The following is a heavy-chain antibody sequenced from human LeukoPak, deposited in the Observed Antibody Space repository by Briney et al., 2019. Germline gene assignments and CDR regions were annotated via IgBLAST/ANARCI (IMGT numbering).Heavy chain of an antibody. D-gene: IGHD4-17*01. Sequence: ASVKVSCKASGGTFSSYAISWVRQAPGQGLEWMGGIIPIFGTANYAQKFQGRVTITADKSTSTAYMELSSLRSEDTAVYYCASQGTTDLSNHYWGQGTLVTVSS. CDR3: ASQGTTDLSNHY. CDR2: IIPIFGTA. CDR1: GGTFSSYA. J-gene: IGHJ4*02. V-gene: IGHV1-69*06.